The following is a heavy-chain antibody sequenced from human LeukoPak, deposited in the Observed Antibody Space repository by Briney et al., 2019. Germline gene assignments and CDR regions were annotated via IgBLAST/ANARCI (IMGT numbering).Heavy chain of an antibody. CDR1: AFSFSSYA. CDR3: AKVRLGEVGGRGFDD. CDR2: MSDSGGHT. J-gene: IGHJ4*02. Sequence: GGSLRLSCAASAFSFSSYAMSWVRQAPGEGLEWVSTMSDSGGHTYYADSVKGRFTISRDNSKNTLYLQMNSLRAEDTAVYYCAKVRLGEVGGRGFDDWGQGTLVTVSS. V-gene: IGHV3-23*01. D-gene: IGHD2-21*01.